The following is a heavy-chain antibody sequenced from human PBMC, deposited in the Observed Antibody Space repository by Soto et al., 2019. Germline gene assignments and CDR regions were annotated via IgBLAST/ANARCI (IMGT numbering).Heavy chain of an antibody. CDR2: ISYDGSNK. V-gene: IGHV3-30-3*01. Sequence: QAQLVESGGGVVQPGRSLRLSCAASGFTFSSYAMHWVRQAPGKGLEWVAVISYDGSNKYYADSVKGRFTISRDNYKNTLYLQMNSLRAEDTAVYYCAREGHEELLGAFDIWGQGTMVTVSS. CDR3: AREGHEELLGAFDI. D-gene: IGHD2-15*01. J-gene: IGHJ3*02. CDR1: GFTFSSYA.